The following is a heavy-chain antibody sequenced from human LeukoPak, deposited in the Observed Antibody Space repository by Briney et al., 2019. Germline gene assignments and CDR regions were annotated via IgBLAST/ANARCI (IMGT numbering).Heavy chain of an antibody. CDR2: ISYDGSNK. CDR3: AREGITAAADY. Sequence: GGSLRLSCAASGFTFSSYAMHWVRQAPGKGLEWVAVISYDGSNKYYADSVKGRFTISRDNAKNSLYLQVNSLRAEDTAVCYCAREGITAAADYWGQGTPVTVSS. D-gene: IGHD6-13*01. V-gene: IGHV3-30-3*01. J-gene: IGHJ4*02. CDR1: GFTFSSYA.